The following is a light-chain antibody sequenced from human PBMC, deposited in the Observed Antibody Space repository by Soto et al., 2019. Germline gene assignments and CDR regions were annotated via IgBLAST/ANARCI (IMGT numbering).Light chain of an antibody. CDR1: QSVSSSY. CDR2: GAS. J-gene: IGKJ1*01. CDR3: QQYGSSPQT. V-gene: IGKV3-20*01. Sequence: EIVLTQSPRTMYLSPGERATLSCRASQSVSSSYLAWYQQKPGQAPRLLIYGASSRATGIPDRFSGSGSGTDFTLTISRLEPEDFAVYYCQQYGSSPQTFGQGTKVDIK.